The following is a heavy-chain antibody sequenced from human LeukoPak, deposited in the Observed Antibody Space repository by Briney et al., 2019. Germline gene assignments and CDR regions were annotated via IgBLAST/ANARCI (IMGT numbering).Heavy chain of an antibody. CDR1: GYTFSKYA. D-gene: IGHD2-2*01. V-gene: IGHV7-4-1*02. J-gene: IGHJ4*02. CDR2: INTKTGNP. CDR3: ARGGDGAIVPAV. Sequence: GASVKVSCKASGYTFSKYAMNWVRQAPGQGLEWMGWINTKTGNPTYAQAFTGRFVFSLETSVSTAHLEISSLQTEDTAVYYCARGGDGAIVPAVWGQGTLVTVSS.